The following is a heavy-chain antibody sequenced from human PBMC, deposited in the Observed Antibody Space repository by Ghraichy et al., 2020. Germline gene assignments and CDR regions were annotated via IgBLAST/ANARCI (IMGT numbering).Heavy chain of an antibody. Sequence: SETLSLTCTVSGGSISSSSYYWGWIRQPPGKGLEWIGSIYYSGSTYYNPSLKSRVTISVDTSKNQFSLKLSSVTAADTAVYYCARGQDSSRAFDYWGQGTLVTVSS. D-gene: IGHD6-19*01. CDR1: GGSISSSSYY. CDR2: IYYSGST. J-gene: IGHJ4*02. V-gene: IGHV4-39*07. CDR3: ARGQDSSRAFDY.